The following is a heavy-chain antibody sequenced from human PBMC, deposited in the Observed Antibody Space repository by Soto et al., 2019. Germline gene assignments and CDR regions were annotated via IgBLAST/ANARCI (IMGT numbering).Heavy chain of an antibody. CDR2: IYSSGST. D-gene: IGHD6-6*01. V-gene: IGHV4-31*11. CDR1: GGSIISASYS. J-gene: IGHJ5*02. CDR3: AREDAARIERWFDA. Sequence: SETLSLTCAVSGGSIISASYSWNWIRQSPGRGLEWIGHIYSSGSTYYNPSPKSRVSISVDTSNNQFPLKLTSVTAADTAVYFCAREDAARIERWFDAWGQGILVTVSS.